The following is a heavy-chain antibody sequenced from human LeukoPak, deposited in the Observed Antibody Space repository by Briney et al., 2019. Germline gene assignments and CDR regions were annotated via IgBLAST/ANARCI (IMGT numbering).Heavy chain of an antibody. CDR3: ARDRGGNFLFDY. CDR2: IYYSGST. Sequence: SETLSLTCTVSGGSISSYYWNWIRQPPGKGLEWIGYIYYSGSTNYNPSLKSRVTISVDTSKSQFSLKLSSVTAADTAVYYCARDRGGNFLFDYWGQGTLVTVSS. J-gene: IGHJ4*02. V-gene: IGHV4-59*01. D-gene: IGHD4-23*01. CDR1: GGSISSYY.